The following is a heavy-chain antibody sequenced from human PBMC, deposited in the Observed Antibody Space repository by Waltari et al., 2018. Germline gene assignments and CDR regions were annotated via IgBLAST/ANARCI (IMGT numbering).Heavy chain of an antibody. V-gene: IGHV1-24*01. Sequence: QVQLVQSGAEVKKPGASVKVSCKVSGYTLTELSMHWVRQAPGKGLEWMGGFEPEDGETIYGQKFQGRLTITKDTSKNQVVLTMTNMDPVDTATYYCAHRRDYDFWSGLATSGYFDYWGQGTLVTVSS. CDR2: FEPEDGET. D-gene: IGHD3-3*01. J-gene: IGHJ4*02. CDR3: AHRRDYDFWSGLATSGYFDY. CDR1: GYTLTELS.